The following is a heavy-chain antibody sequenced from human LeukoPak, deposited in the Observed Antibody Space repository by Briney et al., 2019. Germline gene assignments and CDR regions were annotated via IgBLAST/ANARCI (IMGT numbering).Heavy chain of an antibody. Sequence: PSETLSLTCAVYGESFSGYHCSWIRQTPGKGLEWIGKIDHTGSTIYNPSLKSRLTISVDTPKNQFSLELSSVTAADRAVYYCARGRYCDSTNCQYEGGFYYMDVWGKGTTVIVSS. CDR2: IDHTGST. V-gene: IGHV4-34*01. D-gene: IGHD2-2*01. CDR1: GESFSGYH. J-gene: IGHJ6*03. CDR3: ARGRYCDSTNCQYEGGFYYMDV.